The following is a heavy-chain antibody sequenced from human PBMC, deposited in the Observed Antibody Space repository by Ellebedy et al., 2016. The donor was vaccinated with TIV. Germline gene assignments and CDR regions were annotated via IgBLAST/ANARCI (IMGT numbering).Heavy chain of an antibody. CDR1: GGSISSYY. CDR3: ARRGFQRFGESPGFDY. J-gene: IGHJ4*02. CDR2: IYYSGST. Sequence: MPSETLSLTCTVSGGSISSYYWSWIRQPPGKGLEWIGYIYYSGSTNYNPSLKSRVTISVDTSKNQFSLKLSSVTAADTAVYYCARRGFQRFGESPGFDYWGQGTLVTVSS. D-gene: IGHD3-10*01. V-gene: IGHV4-59*08.